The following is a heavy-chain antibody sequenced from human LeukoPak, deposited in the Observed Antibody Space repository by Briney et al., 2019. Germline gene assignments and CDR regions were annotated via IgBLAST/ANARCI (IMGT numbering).Heavy chain of an antibody. D-gene: IGHD1-26*01. Sequence: GESLKISCKGSGYSFTSYWIGWVRQMPGKGLEWMGRIDPSDSYTNYSPSFQGHVTISADKSISTAYLQWSSLKASDTAMYYCATNSIVGATNVDYWGQGTLVTVSS. CDR1: GYSFTSYW. CDR3: ATNSIVGATNVDY. CDR2: IDPSDSYT. J-gene: IGHJ4*02. V-gene: IGHV5-10-1*01.